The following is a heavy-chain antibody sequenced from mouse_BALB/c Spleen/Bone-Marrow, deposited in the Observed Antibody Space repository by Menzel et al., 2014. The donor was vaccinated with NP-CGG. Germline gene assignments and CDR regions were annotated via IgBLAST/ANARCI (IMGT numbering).Heavy chain of an antibody. CDR3: TRGITTVVAARAMDY. J-gene: IGHJ4*01. D-gene: IGHD1-1*01. CDR2: IYPGNSDT. V-gene: IGHV1-5*01. Sequence: EVKLVESGTVLARPGASVKMSCKASGYTFTSYWMHWVKQRPGQGLEWIGAIYPGNSDTSYNQKFKGKAKLTAVTSTSTAYMDLSSLTNEDSAVYYCTRGITTVVAARAMDYWGQGTSVTGSS. CDR1: GYTFTSYW.